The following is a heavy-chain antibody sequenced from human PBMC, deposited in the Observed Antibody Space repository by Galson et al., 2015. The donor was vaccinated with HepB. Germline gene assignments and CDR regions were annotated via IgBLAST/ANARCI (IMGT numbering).Heavy chain of an antibody. V-gene: IGHV3-30*04. J-gene: IGHJ2*01. D-gene: IGHD4-17*01. CDR3: ARGYGYFDL. Sequence: SLRLSCAASGLTFSAYAMHWVRQAPGKGLEWVAFISSDGSEKYNEDSLRGRFTISRDNSKNTLYLQMNSLTREDTALYFCARGYGYFDLWGRGTLVTVSS. CDR1: GLTFSAYA. CDR2: ISSDGSEK.